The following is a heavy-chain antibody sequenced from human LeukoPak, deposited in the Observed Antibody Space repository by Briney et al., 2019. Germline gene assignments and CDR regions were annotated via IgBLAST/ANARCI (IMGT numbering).Heavy chain of an antibody. CDR2: THNSGST. CDR3: ARGGWSLDY. V-gene: IGHV4-59*11. J-gene: IGHJ4*02. CDR1: GGSISNHY. Sequence: SETLSLTCTVSGGSISNHYWSCIRQSPGKGLEWIGYTHNSGSTNYNPSLKSRVTMSVDTSKNQFSLKLSSVTAADTAVYYCARGGWSLDYWGQGTLVTVSS. D-gene: IGHD6-19*01.